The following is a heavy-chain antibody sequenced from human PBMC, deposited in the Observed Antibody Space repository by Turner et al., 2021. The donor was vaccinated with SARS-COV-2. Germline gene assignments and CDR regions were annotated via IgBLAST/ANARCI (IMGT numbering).Heavy chain of an antibody. V-gene: IGHV4-39*01. D-gene: IGHD3-3*01. Sequence: QLQLQESRPGLAKPSETPSLTCPVSLCSIGSSRYYWGWIREPPGKGLEWIGSIYYSGSTYYNPSLKSRVTISVDTSKNQFSLKLSSVTAADTAVYYCARSNYDFWSGYYTFYFDYWGQGTLVTVSS. CDR1: LCSIGSSRYY. CDR3: ARSNYDFWSGYYTFYFDY. J-gene: IGHJ4*02. CDR2: IYYSGST.